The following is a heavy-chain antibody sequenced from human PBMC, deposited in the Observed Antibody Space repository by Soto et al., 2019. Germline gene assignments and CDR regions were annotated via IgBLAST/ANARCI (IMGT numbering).Heavy chain of an antibody. D-gene: IGHD3-22*01. CDR1: GFTFSSYG. J-gene: IGHJ4*02. V-gene: IGHV3-30*18. CDR3: AKEPYDSTGFYYSFHH. Sequence: QVQLVESGGGVVQPGRSLRLSCAASGFTFSSYGMHWVRQAPGKGLEWVAVISSDESDKNYADSVKGRFSISRDNSRNTLFLQMNSLRPEDTAVFYCAKEPYDSTGFYYSFHHWGQGTLVTVSS. CDR2: ISSDESDK.